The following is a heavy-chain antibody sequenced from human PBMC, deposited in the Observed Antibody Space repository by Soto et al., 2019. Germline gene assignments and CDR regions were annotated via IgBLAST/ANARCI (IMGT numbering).Heavy chain of an antibody. CDR1: GDRVSSNSGA. V-gene: IGHV6-1*01. CDR2: TYYRSKWYN. J-gene: IGHJ6*02. CDR3: ARGAAAGNYYGMDV. Sequence: SQTLSLTCAISGDRVSSNSGASNWIRQSPSRGLEWLGRTYYRSKWYNDYAESVKSRITINPDTSKNQFSLQLNSVTPEDTAVYYCARGAAAGNYYGMDVWGQGTTVTVSS. D-gene: IGHD6-13*01.